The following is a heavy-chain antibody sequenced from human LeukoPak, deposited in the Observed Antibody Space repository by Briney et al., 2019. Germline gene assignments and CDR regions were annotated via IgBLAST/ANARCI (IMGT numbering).Heavy chain of an antibody. D-gene: IGHD4-23*01. CDR3: ARDSYYGGTQDY. J-gene: IGHJ4*02. V-gene: IGHV3-48*03. CDR1: GFTISIYA. Sequence: QPGGSLRLSCSASGFTISIYAMNWVRQAPGKGLEWVSYISTSGGTIYYADSVKGRFTISRDNAKNSLYLQMNSLRAEDTAVYYCARDSYYGGTQDYWGQGTLVTVSS. CDR2: ISTSGGTI.